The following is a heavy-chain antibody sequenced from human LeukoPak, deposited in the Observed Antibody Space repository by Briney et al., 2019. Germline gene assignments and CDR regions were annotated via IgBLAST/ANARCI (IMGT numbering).Heavy chain of an antibody. J-gene: IGHJ3*02. V-gene: IGHV3-23*01. CDR3: ARDPNGDYIGAFDN. CDR2: ITASDYTT. CDR1: GFIFREYA. D-gene: IGHD4-17*01. Sequence: GGSLRLSCVASGFIFREYAMTWVRQAPGKGLEWVSSITASDYTTYADSVKGRFTISRDNSKDTLYLQMDSLRGDDTALYHCARDPNGDYIGAFDNWGQGTMVTVSS.